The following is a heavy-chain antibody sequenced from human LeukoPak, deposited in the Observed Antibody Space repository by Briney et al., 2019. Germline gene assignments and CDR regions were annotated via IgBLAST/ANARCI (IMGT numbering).Heavy chain of an antibody. CDR2: IYSGGST. Sequence: PGGSLRLSCAASGFTVSSNYMSWVRQAPGKGLEWVSVIYSGGSTYYADSVKGRFTISRDNSKNTLYLQMNSLRAEDTAVYYCAREGGGSGSYYEDLNFDYWGQGTLVTVSS. V-gene: IGHV3-66*01. CDR3: AREGGGSGSYYEDLNFDY. J-gene: IGHJ4*02. CDR1: GFTVSSNY. D-gene: IGHD3-10*01.